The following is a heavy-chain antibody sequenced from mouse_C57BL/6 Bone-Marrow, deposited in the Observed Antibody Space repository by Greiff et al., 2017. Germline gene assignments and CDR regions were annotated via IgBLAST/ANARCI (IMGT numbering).Heavy chain of an antibody. CDR2: IHPSDSAT. J-gene: IGHJ2*01. CDR3: ASTVVATDYFDY. D-gene: IGHD1-1*01. V-gene: IGHV1-74*01. Sequence: QVQLQQSGAELVKPGASVKVSCKASGYTFTSYWMHWVKQRPGQGLEWIGRIHPSDSATNYNQKFKGKATLTVDKSSSTAYMQLSSLTSEDSAVYYGASTVVATDYFDYWGQGTTLTVSS. CDR1: GYTFTSYW.